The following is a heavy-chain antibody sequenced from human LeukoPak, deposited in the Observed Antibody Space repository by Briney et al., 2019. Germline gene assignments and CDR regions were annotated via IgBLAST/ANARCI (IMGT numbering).Heavy chain of an antibody. V-gene: IGHV3-23*01. Sequence: PGGSLRLSCAASGFTFSSYAMSWARQAPGKGLDWVSAISGSGGSTSYADSVKGRFTISRDNSKNTLYLQMNSLRAEDTAVYYCAKEETLYGRGYFDYWGQGTLVTVSS. CDR2: ISGSGGST. J-gene: IGHJ4*02. CDR1: GFTFSSYA. CDR3: AKEETLYGRGYFDY. D-gene: IGHD4-17*01.